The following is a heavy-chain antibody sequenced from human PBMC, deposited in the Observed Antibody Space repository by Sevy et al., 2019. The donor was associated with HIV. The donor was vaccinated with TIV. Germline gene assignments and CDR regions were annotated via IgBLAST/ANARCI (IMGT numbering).Heavy chain of an antibody. J-gene: IGHJ5*02. D-gene: IGHD3-16*01. CDR2: ISGSGGST. V-gene: IGHV3-23*01. CDR1: GFTFSSYA. Sequence: GGSLRLSCAASGFTFSSYAMSWVRQAPGKGLEWVSAISGSGGSTYYADSVKGRFTISRDNSKNTLYLQMNSLRAEDTAVYYCAKAELITGEFWWFDPWGQGTLVTVSS. CDR3: AKAELITGEFWWFDP.